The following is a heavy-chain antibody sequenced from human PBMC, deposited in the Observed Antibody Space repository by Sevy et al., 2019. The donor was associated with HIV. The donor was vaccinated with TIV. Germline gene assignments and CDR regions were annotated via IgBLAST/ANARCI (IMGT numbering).Heavy chain of an antibody. D-gene: IGHD4-17*01. CDR3: AVDLEVYDYGAYGPSVMLDY. J-gene: IGHJ4*02. Sequence: GGSLRLSCAASGFTFSSYGMHWVRQAPGKGLEWVAVIWFDGSNTFYADSVKGRFTISRDKAKNTLHLQMNSLRAEDMAVYYCAVDLEVYDYGAYGPSVMLDYWGQGTLVTVSS. V-gene: IGHV3-33*01. CDR1: GFTFSSYG. CDR2: IWFDGSNT.